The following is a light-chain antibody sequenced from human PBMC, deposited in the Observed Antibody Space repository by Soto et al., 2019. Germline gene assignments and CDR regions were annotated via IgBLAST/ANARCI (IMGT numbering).Light chain of an antibody. CDR3: QSYDSSLSGSYV. CDR2: GNS. V-gene: IGLV1-40*01. J-gene: IGLJ1*01. Sequence: QSVLTQPPSVSGAPGQRVTISCTGSSSNIGAGYDVHWYQQLPGTAPKLLISGNSNRPSGVPDRFSGSKSGTSASLAITGLQAEDEADYYCQSYDSSLSGSYVFGTGTNVTVL. CDR1: SSNIGAGYD.